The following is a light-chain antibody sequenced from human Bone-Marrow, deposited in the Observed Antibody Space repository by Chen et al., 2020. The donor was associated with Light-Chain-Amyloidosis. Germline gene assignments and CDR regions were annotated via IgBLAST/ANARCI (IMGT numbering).Light chain of an antibody. CDR2: EVT. Sequence: QSALTQPASVSGSPGQSITISCTGTSSDVGGDNHVSWYQQHPDKAPKLLIYEVTNRPSLVPDRFSGSKSDNTASLPISGHQTEDEADYLCSSHTSTNTHVVGSGTRVTVL. J-gene: IGLJ1*01. CDR1: SSDVGGDNH. V-gene: IGLV2-14*01. CDR3: SSHTSTNTHV.